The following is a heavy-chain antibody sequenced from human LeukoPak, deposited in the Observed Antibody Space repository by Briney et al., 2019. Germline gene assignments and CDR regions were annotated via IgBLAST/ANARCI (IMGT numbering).Heavy chain of an antibody. CDR1: GFTFGTFW. D-gene: IGHD3-10*01. J-gene: IGHJ6*02. V-gene: IGHV3-30-3*01. Sequence: PGGSLRLSCAASGFTFGTFWMSWVRQAPGKGLEWVAVISYDGSNKYYADSVKGRFTISRDNSKNTLYLQMNSLRAEDTAVYYCARAITYYYYYGMDVWGQGTTVTVSS. CDR2: ISYDGSNK. CDR3: ARAITYYYYYGMDV.